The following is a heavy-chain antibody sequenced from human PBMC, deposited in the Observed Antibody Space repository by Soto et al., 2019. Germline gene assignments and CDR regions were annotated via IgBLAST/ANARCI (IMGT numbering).Heavy chain of an antibody. D-gene: IGHD3-22*01. CDR3: ARDGHIGDYYEK. V-gene: IGHV4-31*03. CDR1: GGSISSGGYY. Sequence: TLCLTCTVSGGSISSGGYYWSWIRQHTGKGLEWIGYIYYSGSTYYNPSLKSRVTISVDTSKNQFSLKLSSVTAADTAVYYCARDGHIGDYYEKWGRGTLVSVSS. J-gene: IGHJ4*02. CDR2: IYYSGST.